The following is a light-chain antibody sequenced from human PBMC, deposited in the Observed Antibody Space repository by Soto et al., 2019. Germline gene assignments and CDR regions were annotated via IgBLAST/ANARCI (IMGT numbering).Light chain of an antibody. CDR3: HQYYDWPPWT. Sequence: ETLLTQSPATLSMSPGETATLSCRASQSVSNSLAWYRQRPGQPPSLLIYATSTRATGVPARFTGSGSGTEFTLTISSLQSEDFAGYYCHQYYDWPPWTFGQGTKVEI. V-gene: IGKV3-15*01. CDR2: ATS. CDR1: QSVSNS. J-gene: IGKJ1*01.